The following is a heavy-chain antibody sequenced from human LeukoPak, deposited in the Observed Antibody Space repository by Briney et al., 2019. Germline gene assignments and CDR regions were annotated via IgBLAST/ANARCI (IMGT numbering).Heavy chain of an antibody. V-gene: IGHV3-30*02. CDR1: GLTFSGYD. CDR3: VGDFDY. Sequence: QPGGSLRLSCAVSGLTFSGYDMDWVRQAPGKGLEWVSFIRYDGSREFYADSVEGRFTISRDNSKDTLYLQMNSLRPEDTAVYYCVGDFDYWGQGTRVTVSS. J-gene: IGHJ4*02. CDR2: IRYDGSRE.